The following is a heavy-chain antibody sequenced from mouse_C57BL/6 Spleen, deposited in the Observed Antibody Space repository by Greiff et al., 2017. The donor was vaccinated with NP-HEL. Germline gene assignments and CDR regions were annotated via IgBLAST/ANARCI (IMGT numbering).Heavy chain of an antibody. CDR1: GYTFTDYA. J-gene: IGHJ2*01. Sequence: VQLHPSGPELVRPGVSVKISCKGSGYTFTDYAMHWVKQSHAKSLEWIGVISTYYGDASYNQKFKDKATMTVDNSSSTAYMELARLTSEDSAVYYCARLSITTVVATPFDYWGQGTTLTVSS. CDR3: ARLSITTVVATPFDY. V-gene: IGHV1-67*01. D-gene: IGHD1-1*01. CDR2: ISTYYGDA.